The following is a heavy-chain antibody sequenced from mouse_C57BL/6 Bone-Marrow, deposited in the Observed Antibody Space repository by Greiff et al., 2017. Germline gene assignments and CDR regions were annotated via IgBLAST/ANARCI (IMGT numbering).Heavy chain of an antibody. Sequence: EVQLQQSGPELVKPGASVKIPCKASGYTFTDYNMDWVKQSHGKSLEWIGDINTNNGGTIYNQKFKGKAILTVDKYASTAYMELRSLTSEDTAVYYCARQNPPITSYAMDYWGQGTSVTVSS. V-gene: IGHV1-18*01. D-gene: IGHD1-1*01. CDR1: GYTFTDYN. CDR2: INTNNGGT. J-gene: IGHJ4*01. CDR3: ARQNPPITSYAMDY.